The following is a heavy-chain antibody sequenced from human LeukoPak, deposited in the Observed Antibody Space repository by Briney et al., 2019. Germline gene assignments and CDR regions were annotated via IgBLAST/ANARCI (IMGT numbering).Heavy chain of an antibody. CDR1: GFIFRNAW. D-gene: IGHD6-19*01. J-gene: IGHJ5*01. Sequence: PGGSLRLSCVASGFIFRNAWMSWVRQVPGKGLEWVSTINANSGTRSYAASVRGRFTISRDDSKNTLYLQLNTLRADDTATYYCAKPISGGLAVTADWFHPWGQGTLVVVSS. CDR3: AKPISGGLAVTADWFHP. V-gene: IGHV3-23*01. CDR2: INANSGTR.